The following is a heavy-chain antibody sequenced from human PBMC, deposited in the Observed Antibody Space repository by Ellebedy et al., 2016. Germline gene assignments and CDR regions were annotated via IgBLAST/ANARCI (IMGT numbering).Heavy chain of an antibody. V-gene: IGHV3-23*01. CDR2: ISANGGRT. Sequence: GGSLRLSCAASGFTFSSYGMSWVRQAPGKGLEWVSGISANGGRTYYADSVKGRFTISRDNSKNTLYLQVDTLRAEDTAVYYCTRDPSHIRPGGPDYWGQGTLVTVSS. CDR3: TRDPSHIRPGGPDY. CDR1: GFTFSSYG. J-gene: IGHJ4*02. D-gene: IGHD3-16*01.